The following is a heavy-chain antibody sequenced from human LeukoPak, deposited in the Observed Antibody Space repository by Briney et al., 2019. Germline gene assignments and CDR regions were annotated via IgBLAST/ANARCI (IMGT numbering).Heavy chain of an antibody. CDR1: GGSFSGYY. CDR3: AREIAVAGTRREAYYFDY. V-gene: IGHV4-34*01. J-gene: IGHJ4*02. CDR2: INHSGST. D-gene: IGHD6-19*01. Sequence: SETLSLTCAVYGGSFSGYYWSWIRQPPGKGLEWIGEINHSGSTNYNPSLKSRVTISVDTSKNQFSLKLSSVTAADTAVYYCAREIAVAGTRREAYYFDYWGQGTLVTVSS.